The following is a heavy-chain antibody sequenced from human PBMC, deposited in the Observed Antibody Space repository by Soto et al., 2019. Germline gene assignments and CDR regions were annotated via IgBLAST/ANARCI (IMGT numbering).Heavy chain of an antibody. V-gene: IGHV1-69*01. D-gene: IGHD2-2*01. CDR1: GGTFSNYT. Sequence: QVRLVQSGAEVKKPGSSVKVFCKASGGTFSNYTISWVRQAPGQGLEWMGGIIPAFGTTDYEQKFQGRVTITADGSTSTAYMKLSSLRSADTAVYYCARSSPYIVVRKPTGNQDYYGMDVWGQGTTVTVSS. J-gene: IGHJ6*02. CDR2: IIPAFGTT. CDR3: ARSSPYIVVRKPTGNQDYYGMDV.